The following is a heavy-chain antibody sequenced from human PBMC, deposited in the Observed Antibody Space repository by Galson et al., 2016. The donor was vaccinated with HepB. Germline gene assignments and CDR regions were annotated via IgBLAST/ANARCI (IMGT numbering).Heavy chain of an antibody. J-gene: IGHJ4*02. D-gene: IGHD4-17*01. CDR2: ISGDGHST. Sequence: SLRLSCAASGFTFSTYVMSWVRQAPGKGLEWVSGISGDGHSTYYADSVKGRFTISRDNSKNTLYLQMNSLRADDTALYYCAKDRDHFGDYVVDYWGQGTLVTVSS. CDR1: GFTFSTYV. V-gene: IGHV3-23*01. CDR3: AKDRDHFGDYVVDY.